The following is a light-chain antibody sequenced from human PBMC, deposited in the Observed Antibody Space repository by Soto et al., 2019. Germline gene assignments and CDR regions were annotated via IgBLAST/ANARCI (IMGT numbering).Light chain of an antibody. Sequence: QSVLTQPASVSGSPGQSITISCTGTSSDVGSYNLVSWYQQHPGKAPKLIIYEGNKRPSGVSNRFSGSKSGNTASLTISGLQAGDEADYYCSSYAGIRTFVVFGGGTQLTVL. V-gene: IGLV2-23*03. CDR2: EGN. CDR1: SSDVGSYNL. CDR3: SSYAGIRTFVV. J-gene: IGLJ2*01.